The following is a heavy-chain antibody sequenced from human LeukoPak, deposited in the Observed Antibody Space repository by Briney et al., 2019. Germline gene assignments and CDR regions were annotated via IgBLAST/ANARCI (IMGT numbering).Heavy chain of an antibody. Sequence: SETLSLTCAVYGGSFSGYYWSWIRQPPGKGLEWIGEINHSGSTNYNPSLKSRVTISVDTSKNQFSLKLSSVTAADTAVYYCARGRTIMVRGRNWFDPWGQGTLVTVPS. CDR2: INHSGST. D-gene: IGHD3-10*01. CDR3: ARGRTIMVRGRNWFDP. V-gene: IGHV4-34*01. J-gene: IGHJ5*02. CDR1: GGSFSGYY.